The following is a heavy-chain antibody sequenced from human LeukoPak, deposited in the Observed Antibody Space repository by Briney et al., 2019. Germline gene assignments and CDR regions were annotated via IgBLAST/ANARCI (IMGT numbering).Heavy chain of an antibody. D-gene: IGHD4-17*01. CDR1: GYTFTGYY. CDR2: INPNSGGT. J-gene: IGHJ4*02. Sequence: ASVEVSCKASGYTFTGYYMHWVRQAPGQGLEWMGWINPNSGGTNYAQKFQGRVTMTRDTSISTAYMELSRLRSDDTAVYYCARDPRYYGDPNYFDYWGQGTLVTVSS. CDR3: ARDPRYYGDPNYFDY. V-gene: IGHV1-2*02.